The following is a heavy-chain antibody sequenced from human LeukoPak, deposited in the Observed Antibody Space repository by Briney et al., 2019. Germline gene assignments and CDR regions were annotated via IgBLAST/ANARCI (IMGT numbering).Heavy chain of an antibody. CDR2: IYYSRTT. CDR1: GGSISSDY. Sequence: PSETLSLTCTVSGGSISSDYWNWIRQPPGKGLEWIGYIYYSRTTNYNPSLKSRVTISVDTSKNQFSLNRSSVTAADTAVYYCARATPSVDIWGQGTMVTVSS. V-gene: IGHV4-59*01. CDR3: ARATPSVDI. J-gene: IGHJ3*02.